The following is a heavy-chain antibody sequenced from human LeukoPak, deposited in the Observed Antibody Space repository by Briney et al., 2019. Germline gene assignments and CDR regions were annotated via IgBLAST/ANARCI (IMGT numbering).Heavy chain of an antibody. Sequence: PGGSLRLSCAASGFTFSDYYMSWIRQAPGKGLEWISYISFSGSTMYYADSVKGRFTISRDNARNSLYLQMNSLRAEDTAVYYCARGNRPYYDSSGGYWGQGTLVTVSS. J-gene: IGHJ4*02. V-gene: IGHV3-11*01. D-gene: IGHD3-22*01. CDR3: ARGNRPYYDSSGGY. CDR2: ISFSGSTM. CDR1: GFTFSDYY.